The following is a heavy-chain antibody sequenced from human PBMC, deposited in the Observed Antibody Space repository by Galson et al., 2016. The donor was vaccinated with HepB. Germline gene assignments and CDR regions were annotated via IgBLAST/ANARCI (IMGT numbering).Heavy chain of an antibody. J-gene: IGHJ6*02. D-gene: IGHD3-10*01. CDR3: ASGDKVSESFGGYYYCARDV. CDR1: GYTFTSYG. CDR2: ISAYNGNT. Sequence: SVKVSCKASGYTFTSYGISWVRQAPGQGLEWMGWISAYNGNTNYAQNLQGRVTMTTDTSTSTAYMELRSLRSDDTAGYYCASGDKVSESFGGYYYCARDVWGQGTTVTVSS. V-gene: IGHV1-18*01.